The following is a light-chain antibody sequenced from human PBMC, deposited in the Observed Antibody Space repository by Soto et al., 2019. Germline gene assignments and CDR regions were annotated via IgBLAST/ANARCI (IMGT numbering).Light chain of an antibody. CDR2: GNN. J-gene: IGLJ2*01. CDR3: HSYDMRLSGSV. Sequence: SVLTQPPSVSGAPGQRVTISCTGNNSNIGGGYDVHWYQQVPGTAPKLLIYGNNKRPSGVPDRFSGSKSYASASLAITGLQSVAEADYYCHSYDMRLSGSVFGGGTKLTVL. V-gene: IGLV1-40*01. CDR1: NSNIGGGYD.